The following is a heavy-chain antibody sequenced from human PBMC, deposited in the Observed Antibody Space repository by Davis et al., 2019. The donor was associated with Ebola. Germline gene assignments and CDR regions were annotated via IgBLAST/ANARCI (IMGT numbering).Heavy chain of an antibody. CDR1: GGSISPYY. V-gene: IGHV4-59*08. Sequence: MPGGSLRLSCTVSGGSISPYYWSWIRQPQGKGLEWIGYIYYSGSTKYNLSLKGRVAISVDTSKNQFSLKLSSVTAADTALYYCARSYGAAPFDYWGQGTLVTVSS. J-gene: IGHJ4*02. D-gene: IGHD4/OR15-4a*01. CDR3: ARSYGAAPFDY. CDR2: IYYSGST.